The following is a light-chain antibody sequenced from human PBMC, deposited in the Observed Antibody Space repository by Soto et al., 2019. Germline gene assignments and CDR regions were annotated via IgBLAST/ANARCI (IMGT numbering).Light chain of an antibody. CDR2: EVS. Sequence: QSVLTQPASVSGSPGQSITISCTGTSSDVGGYNYVSWYQHHPGKGPKLMIYEVSNRPSGISSRFSGSKSGNTASLTISGLQAEDEAHYYCCSFTTSTSWIFGGGTKLTVL. J-gene: IGLJ2*01. CDR3: CSFTTSTSWI. V-gene: IGLV2-14*01. CDR1: SSDVGGYNY.